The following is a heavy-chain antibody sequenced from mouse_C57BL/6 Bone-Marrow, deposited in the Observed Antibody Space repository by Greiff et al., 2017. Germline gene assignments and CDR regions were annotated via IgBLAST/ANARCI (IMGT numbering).Heavy chain of an antibody. J-gene: IGHJ4*01. CDR1: GYSFTDYY. CDR2: INPNYGTT. Sequence: VQLQQSGPELVKPGASVKISCKASGYSFTDYYMNWVKQSNGKRLEWIGVINPNYGTTSYNQKFKGMATLTVDQSSSTAYMQLNSLTSEDSAVYYCARGYDYDYAMDYWGQGTSVTVSS. D-gene: IGHD2-4*01. CDR3: ARGYDYDYAMDY. V-gene: IGHV1-39*01.